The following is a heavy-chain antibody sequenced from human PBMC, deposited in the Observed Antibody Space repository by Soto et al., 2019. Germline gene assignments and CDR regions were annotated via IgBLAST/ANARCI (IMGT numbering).Heavy chain of an antibody. D-gene: IGHD3-22*01. Sequence: GGSLRLSCAASGFTVSSNYMSWVRQAPGKGLEWVSVIYSGGSTYYADSVKGRFTISRHNSKNTLYLQMNSLRAEDTAVYYCARSLSYYYDSSGYRAFDIWGQGTMVT. V-gene: IGHV3-53*04. CDR2: IYSGGST. CDR1: GFTVSSNY. J-gene: IGHJ3*02. CDR3: ARSLSYYYDSSGYRAFDI.